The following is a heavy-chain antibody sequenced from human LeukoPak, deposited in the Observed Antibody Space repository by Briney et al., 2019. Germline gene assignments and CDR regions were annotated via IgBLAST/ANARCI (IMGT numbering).Heavy chain of an antibody. Sequence: GGSLRLSCAASGFTFSSHGMCWVRQAPGRGLEWVSSISIGGDTKYSDSVKGRFPNPRDHSPNQLYLKLDSLRAEDTGIYYCAKEIRHNDCWGQGTLVTVSS. D-gene: IGHD1-14*01. CDR2: ISIGGDT. CDR3: AKEIRHNDC. CDR1: GFTFSSHG. J-gene: IGHJ4*02. V-gene: IGHV3-23*01.